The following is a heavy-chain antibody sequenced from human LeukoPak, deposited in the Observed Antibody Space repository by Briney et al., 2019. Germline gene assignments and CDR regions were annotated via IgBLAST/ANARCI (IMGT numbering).Heavy chain of an antibody. D-gene: IGHD3-10*01. CDR2: ISSSSSTI. J-gene: IGHJ4*02. CDR3: ARDSMVRGVIPFDY. V-gene: IGHV3-48*01. Sequence: QPGGSLRLSCAASGFTFSSYSMNWVRQAPGKGLEWVSYISSSSSTIYYADSVKGRFTISRDNAKNSLYLQMNSLRAEDTAVYYCARDSMVRGVIPFDYWGQGTLVTVSP. CDR1: GFTFSSYS.